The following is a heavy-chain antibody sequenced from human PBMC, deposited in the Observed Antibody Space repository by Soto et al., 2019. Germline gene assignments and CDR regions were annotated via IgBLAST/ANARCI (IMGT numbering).Heavy chain of an antibody. Sequence: QLQLQESGPGLVKPSETLSLTCTVSGGSISSSSYYWGWIRQPPGKGLEWIGSIYYSGSTYYNPSLKSRVTISVDTSKNQFSLKLSSVTAADTAVYYCARHDSRGYSSYYYYYGMDVWGQGTTVTVSS. CDR1: GGSISSSSYY. V-gene: IGHV4-39*01. J-gene: IGHJ6*02. CDR3: ARHDSRGYSSYYYYYGMDV. D-gene: IGHD3-22*01. CDR2: IYYSGST.